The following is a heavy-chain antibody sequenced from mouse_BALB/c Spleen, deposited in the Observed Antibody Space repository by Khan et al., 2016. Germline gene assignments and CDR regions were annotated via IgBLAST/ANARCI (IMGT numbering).Heavy chain of an antibody. V-gene: IGHV5-6*01. Sequence: EVELVESGGDLVKPGGSLKLSCAASGFTFSSYGMSWVRQTPDKRLEWVATLSSGGSYTYYPDSVKGRFTISRDNAKNTLYLQMSSLKSEDTAMYYCASYVDGNYHYYAMDYWGQGTSVTVSS. CDR2: LSSGGSYT. CDR3: ASYVDGNYHYYAMDY. CDR1: GFTFSSYG. J-gene: IGHJ4*01. D-gene: IGHD2-1*01.